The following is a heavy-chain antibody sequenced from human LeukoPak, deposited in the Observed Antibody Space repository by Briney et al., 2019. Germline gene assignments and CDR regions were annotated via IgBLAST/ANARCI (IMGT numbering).Heavy chain of an antibody. CDR2: IIPILGIA. V-gene: IGHV1-69*04. J-gene: IGHJ4*02. CDR3: ARDGSGSGRPYYGY. D-gene: IGHD3-10*01. Sequence: SVKVSCKASGGTFSSYAISWVRQAPGQGLEWMGRIIPILGIANYAQKFQGRVTMTTDTSTSTAYMELRSLRSDDTAVYYCARDGSGSGRPYYGYWGQGTLVTVSS. CDR1: GGTFSSYA.